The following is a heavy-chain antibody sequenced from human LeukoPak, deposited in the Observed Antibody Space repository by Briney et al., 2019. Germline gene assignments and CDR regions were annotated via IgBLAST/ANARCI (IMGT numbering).Heavy chain of an antibody. J-gene: IGHJ6*03. CDR1: GYTFTGYY. Sequence: ASVKVSCKASGYTFTGYYMHWVRQAPGQGLEWMGWINPNSGGTNYAQKFQGRVTMTRDTSISTAYMDLSRLRSDDTAVYYCARGPNYYDSGGYYTYYYYMDVWGKGTTVTVSS. CDR3: ARGPNYYDSGGYYTYYYYMDV. D-gene: IGHD3-22*01. CDR2: INPNSGGT. V-gene: IGHV1-2*02.